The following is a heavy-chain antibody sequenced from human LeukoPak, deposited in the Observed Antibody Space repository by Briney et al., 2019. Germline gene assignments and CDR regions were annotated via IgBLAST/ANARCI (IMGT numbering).Heavy chain of an antibody. J-gene: IGHJ6*02. D-gene: IGHD4-17*01. CDR2: ISYDGSNK. CDR3: ARDLTPASLIRAVIRGYGDYGMDV. V-gene: IGHV3-30*04. CDR1: GFTFSSYA. Sequence: GRSLRLSCAASGFTFSSYAMHWVRQAPGKGLEWVAVISYDGSNKYYADSVKGRFTISRDNSKNTLYLQMNSLRAEDTAVYYCARDLTPASLIRAVIRGYGDYGMDVWGQGTTVTVSS.